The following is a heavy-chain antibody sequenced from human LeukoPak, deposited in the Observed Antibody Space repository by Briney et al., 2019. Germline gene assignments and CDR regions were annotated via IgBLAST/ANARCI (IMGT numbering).Heavy chain of an antibody. CDR1: TGSISNYA. CDR2: IIPIFGAP. CDR3: AGGEDTTMIGPFDY. Sequence: GASVKVSCKASTGSISNYAISWVRQAPGQGLEWMGGIIPIFGAPNYAQKFLGRITITADESTGTEYMELSSLRTEDTAVYYCAGGEDTTMIGPFDYWSQGTLVTVSS. D-gene: IGHD3-22*01. J-gene: IGHJ4*02. V-gene: IGHV1-69*13.